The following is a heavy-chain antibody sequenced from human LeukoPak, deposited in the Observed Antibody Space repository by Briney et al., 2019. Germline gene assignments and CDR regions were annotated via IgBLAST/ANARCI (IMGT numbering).Heavy chain of an antibody. J-gene: IGHJ4*02. CDR1: GFTFSSYW. V-gene: IGHV3-74*01. D-gene: IGHD2-8*01. CDR3: ARDNGGVDY. Sequence: GGSLRLSCEASGFTFSSYWMHWVRQAPGKGLVWVSHINTDGSSTNYADSVRGRFTVSRDNAKNTLNLQMNSLRVEVTAVYYCARDNGGVDYWGQGTLVTVSS. CDR2: INTDGSST.